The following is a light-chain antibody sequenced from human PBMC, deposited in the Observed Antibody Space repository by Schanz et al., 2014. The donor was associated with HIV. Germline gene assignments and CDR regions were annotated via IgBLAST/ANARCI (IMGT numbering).Light chain of an antibody. CDR3: HQYADSSWS. Sequence: DIQMTQSPSTLSASVGDRVTITCRASQNIDYWLAWYQQKPGRTPNLLIYQASTLRSGVPSRFSGRASGTEFTLTISGLQPDDSATYYCHQYADSSWSFGLGTKVETK. V-gene: IGKV1-5*03. J-gene: IGKJ1*01. CDR2: QAS. CDR1: QNIDYW.